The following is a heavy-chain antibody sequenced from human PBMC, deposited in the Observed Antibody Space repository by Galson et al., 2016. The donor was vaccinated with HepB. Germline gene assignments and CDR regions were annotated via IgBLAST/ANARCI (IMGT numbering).Heavy chain of an antibody. D-gene: IGHD3-10*01. J-gene: IGHJ6*02. CDR2: ISRRESP. CDR1: GDSVSGTNW. V-gene: IGHV4-4*02. Sequence: SETLSLTCAVSGDSVSGTNWWGWVRQPPGQGLEFIGEISRRESPNYSPSLKSRVTMSVDKSKNQFSLTLTSVTAADTAVYYCVRILFGFQGMDVWGQGTPVTVSS. CDR3: VRILFGFQGMDV.